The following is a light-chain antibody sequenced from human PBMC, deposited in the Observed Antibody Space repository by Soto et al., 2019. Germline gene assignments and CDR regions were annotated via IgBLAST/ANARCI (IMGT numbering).Light chain of an antibody. CDR1: QSISNR. J-gene: IGKJ2*01. CDR3: QQYNSNSYT. CDR2: DAS. Sequence: DAPMTQSPSTLSAAVGDRVTITCRASQSISNRLAWYQQKPGQVPTLLIYDASSLESGVPSRFSGSGSGTEFTLTISSLQSDDLATYYCQQYNSNSYTFGQGTKLEIK. V-gene: IGKV1-5*01.